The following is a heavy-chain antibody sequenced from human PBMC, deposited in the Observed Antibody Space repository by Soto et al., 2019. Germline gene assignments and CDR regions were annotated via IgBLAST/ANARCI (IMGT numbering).Heavy chain of an antibody. CDR2: LSDSGGST. J-gene: IGHJ4*02. CDR1: GFTFSSHA. CDR3: EKVSSSWYAGFFDL. D-gene: IGHD6-13*01. V-gene: IGHV3-23*01. Sequence: EVQLLESGGGLVQPGGSLRLSCTASGFTFSSHAMTWVRQAPGKGLEWVSGLSDSGGSTYYADSVKGRFTISRDNSMNTLYLQMNTLRAEDTAVYYCEKVSSSWYAGFFDLWGQGTLVTVSS.